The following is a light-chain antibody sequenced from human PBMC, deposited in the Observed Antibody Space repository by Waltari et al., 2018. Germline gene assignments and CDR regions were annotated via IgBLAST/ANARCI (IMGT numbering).Light chain of an antibody. V-gene: IGLV2-14*03. CDR3: CSYTNILTWV. J-gene: IGLJ3*02. Sequence: QSALTQPASVSGSPGQSIILSCTGTSGAIGGYAYVPWYQHHPGKAPKLLIYDVSNRPSGVSDRFSGTKSGNTASLTISGLQVEDEADYYCCSYTNILTWVFGGGTKLTVL. CDR2: DVS. CDR1: SGAIGGYAY.